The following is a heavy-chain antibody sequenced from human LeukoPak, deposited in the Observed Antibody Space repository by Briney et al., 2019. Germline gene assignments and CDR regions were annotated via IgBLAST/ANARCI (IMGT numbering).Heavy chain of an antibody. D-gene: IGHD3-22*01. CDR1: GGSISSSSYY. V-gene: IGHV3-15*01. J-gene: IGHJ4*02. CDR2: IKSKTDGGTT. CDR3: TTDAANYYDSNY. Sequence: KPSETLSLTCTVSGGSISSSSYYWGWIRQPPGKGLEWVGRIKSKTDGGTTDYAAPVKGRFTISRDDSKNTLYLQMNSLKTEDTAVYYCTTDAANYYDSNYWGQGTLVTVSS.